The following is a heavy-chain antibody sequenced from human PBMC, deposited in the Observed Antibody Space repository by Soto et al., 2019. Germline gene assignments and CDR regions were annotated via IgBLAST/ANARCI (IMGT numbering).Heavy chain of an antibody. J-gene: IGHJ4*02. D-gene: IGHD3-3*01. CDR2: INSDGSST. Sequence: PGGSLRLSCAASGFTFSSYWMHWVRQAPGKGLVWVSRINSDGSSTSYADSVKGRFTISRDNAKNTLYLQMNSLRAEDTAVYYCARDKRRWVEWLLWVSPTSSPTSSNVDYWGQGTLVTVS. CDR1: GFTFSSYW. CDR3: ARDKRRWVEWLLWVSPTSSPTSSNVDY. V-gene: IGHV3-74*01.